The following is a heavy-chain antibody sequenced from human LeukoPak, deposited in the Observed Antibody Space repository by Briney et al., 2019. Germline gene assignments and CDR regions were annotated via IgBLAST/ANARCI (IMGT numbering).Heavy chain of an antibody. CDR2: IIPIFGTA. CDR1: GGTFSSYA. CDR3: ARDRNYYDSSGYYLD. Sequence: SVKVSCKASGGTFSSYAISWVRQAPGQGLEWMGRIIPIFGTANYAQKFQGRVTITTDESTSTAYMELSSLRSEDTAVYYCARDRNYYDSSGYYLDWGQGTLVTVSS. D-gene: IGHD3-22*01. V-gene: IGHV1-69*05. J-gene: IGHJ4*02.